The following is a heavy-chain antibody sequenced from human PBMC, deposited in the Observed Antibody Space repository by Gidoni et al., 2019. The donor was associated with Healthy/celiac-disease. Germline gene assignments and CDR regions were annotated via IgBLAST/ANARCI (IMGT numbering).Heavy chain of an antibody. D-gene: IGHD3-10*01. V-gene: IGHV2-70*01. Sequence: QVTSRESGPALVKPTQTLTLTCTFSGFSLSTSGMCVSWIRQPPGKALEWLALIDWDDDKYYSTSLKTRLTISKDTSKNQVVLTMTNMDPVDTATYYCARISMVRGVMSFDYWGQGTLVTVSS. CDR1: GFSLSTSGMC. CDR2: IDWDDDK. J-gene: IGHJ4*02. CDR3: ARISMVRGVMSFDY.